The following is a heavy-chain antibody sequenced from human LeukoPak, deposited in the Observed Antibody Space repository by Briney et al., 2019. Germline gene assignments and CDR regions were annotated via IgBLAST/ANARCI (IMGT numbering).Heavy chain of an antibody. CDR2: IYHSGST. CDR3: AKVGDGDAFDI. J-gene: IGHJ3*02. Sequence: PSETLSLTCVVSGGSTSSSTWWTWVRQPPGKGLEWIGEIYHSGSTNYNPSLKSRVTISVDKSKNQFSLRLTSMTAADTAVYYCAKVGDGDAFDIWGQGTMVTVSS. D-gene: IGHD2-21*01. V-gene: IGHV4-4*02. CDR1: GGSTSSSTW.